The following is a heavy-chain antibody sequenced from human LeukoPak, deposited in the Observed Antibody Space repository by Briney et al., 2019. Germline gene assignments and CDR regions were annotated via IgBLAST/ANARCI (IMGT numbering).Heavy chain of an antibody. D-gene: IGHD5-18*01. J-gene: IGHJ4*01. V-gene: IGHV3-48*03. CDR3: ARVSYGTSPGGDY. CDR1: GFTISSYE. Sequence: GGSLRLSCAASGFTISSYEMNWVRQAPGKGLEWASYISSSGSTIYYADSVKGRFTISRDNAKNSLYLQMNSLRAEDTAVYYCARVSYGTSPGGDYWGRATLVTVSS. CDR2: ISSSGSTI.